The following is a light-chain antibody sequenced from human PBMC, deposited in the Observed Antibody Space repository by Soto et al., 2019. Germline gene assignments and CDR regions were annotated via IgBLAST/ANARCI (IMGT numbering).Light chain of an antibody. J-gene: IGKJ3*01. CDR1: QSVSSSY. CDR2: GAS. CDR3: QQYGSSRGFT. Sequence: EIVLTQSPGTLSLSPGERATLSCRASQSVSSSYLAWYQQKPGQAPRLLIYGASSRATGIPDRFSGSGSGTDFTLTISRLETEDFEVYYCQQYGSSRGFTFGPGTKVDIK. V-gene: IGKV3-20*01.